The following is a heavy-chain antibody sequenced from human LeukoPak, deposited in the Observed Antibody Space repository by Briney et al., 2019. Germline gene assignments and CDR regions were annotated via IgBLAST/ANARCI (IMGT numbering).Heavy chain of an antibody. D-gene: IGHD3-10*01. J-gene: IGHJ6*03. Sequence: GGSLRLSCAASGLTFSFYSMNWLRQAAGKGLEWVSYFTSFCGTINYADSVKGRFTISRDNAKNSLYLQMNSLRAEDTALYYCARGRHPQKIPLVRAGQRPYYMDVWGKGTTVTISS. CDR3: ARGRHPQKIPLVRAGQRPYYMDV. V-gene: IGHV3-48*01. CDR2: FTSFCGTI. CDR1: GLTFSFYS.